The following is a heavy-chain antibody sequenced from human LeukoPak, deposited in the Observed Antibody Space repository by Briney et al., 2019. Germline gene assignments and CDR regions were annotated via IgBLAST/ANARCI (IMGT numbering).Heavy chain of an antibody. CDR2: IHGDGRTT. Sequence: GGSLRLSCAASGFTFSSYWIHWVRQVPGKGLVWVSRIHGDGRTTTYADSVKGRFTISRDNAKNTLYLQMNSLRAEDTAVYYCARGRLQLHSLGYWGQGTLVTVSS. CDR1: GFTFSSYW. V-gene: IGHV3-74*01. J-gene: IGHJ4*02. CDR3: ARGRLQLHSLGY. D-gene: IGHD5-24*01.